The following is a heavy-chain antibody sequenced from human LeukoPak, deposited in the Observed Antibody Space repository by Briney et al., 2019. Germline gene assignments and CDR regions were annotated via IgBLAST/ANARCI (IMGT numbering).Heavy chain of an antibody. V-gene: IGHV3-7*01. CDR3: ARDSEDRPRAVGYYFDY. D-gene: IGHD6-25*01. Sequence: PGGSLRLSCAASGFTFSSYWMSWVRQAPGKGLEWVANIKQDGSEKYYVDSVKGGFTISRDNAKNSLYLQMNSLRAEDTAVYYCARDSEDRPRAVGYYFDYWGQGTLVTVSS. CDR1: GFTFSSYW. CDR2: IKQDGSEK. J-gene: IGHJ4*02.